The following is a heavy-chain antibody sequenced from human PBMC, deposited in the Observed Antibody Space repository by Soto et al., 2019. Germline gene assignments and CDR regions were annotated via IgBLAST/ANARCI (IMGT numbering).Heavy chain of an antibody. CDR2: INPSGGST. CDR1: AYTFTSYY. Sequence: QVQLVQSGAEVKKPGASVKVSCKASAYTFTSYYMHWVRQAPGQGLEWMGIINPSGGSTSYAQKFQGRVTMTRDTSTSTVYMELSSLRSEDTAVYYCASLLAGRDFDYWGQGTLVTVSS. J-gene: IGHJ4*02. V-gene: IGHV1-46*01. CDR3: ASLLAGRDFDY. D-gene: IGHD6-19*01.